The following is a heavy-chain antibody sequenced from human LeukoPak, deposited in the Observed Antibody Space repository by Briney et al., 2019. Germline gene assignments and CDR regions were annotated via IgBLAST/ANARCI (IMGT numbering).Heavy chain of an antibody. CDR2: IRQDGDTK. J-gene: IGHJ5*02. V-gene: IGHV3-7*03. CDR3: AKCSTSAYTTGWCNWIDP. D-gene: IGHD6-19*01. Sequence: GGSLRLSCAASGFPFNAYWMTWVRQAPGKGLEWVANIRQDGDTKYYVDSVKGRFTISRDNAMNSLYLQMNSLRADDTAVYYCAKCSTSAYTTGWCNWIDPWGQGTLVTVSS. CDR1: GFPFNAYW.